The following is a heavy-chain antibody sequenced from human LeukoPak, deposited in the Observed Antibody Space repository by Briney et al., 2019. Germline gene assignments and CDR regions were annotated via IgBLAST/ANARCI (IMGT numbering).Heavy chain of an antibody. J-gene: IGHJ6*02. D-gene: IGHD2-15*01. CDR2: IYSDGTT. CDR1: GFTFSGFY. Sequence: PGGSLRLSCVASGFTFSGFYMSWVRQAPGKGLEWVSVIYSDGTTYYADSVQGRFTISRDNSKNTLYLQMNSLRAEDTAIYYCARDLRHSTHDYYYGMDVWGQGTTVTVSS. CDR3: ARDLRHSTHDYYYGMDV. V-gene: IGHV3-53*01.